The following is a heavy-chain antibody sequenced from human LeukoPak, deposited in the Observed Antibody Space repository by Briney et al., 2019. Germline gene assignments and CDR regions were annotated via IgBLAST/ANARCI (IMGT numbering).Heavy chain of an antibody. CDR1: GFTFSSHA. V-gene: IGHV3-30*04. J-gene: IGHJ4*02. CDR3: AIAAASDFDY. D-gene: IGHD6-13*01. CDR2: ISYDGNNE. Sequence: PGRSLRLSCAASGFTFSSHAMHWVRQAPGEGLEWVAVISYDGNNEYYADSVKGRFTISRDNSKNTLYLQMNSLRAEDTAVYYCAIAAASDFDYWGQGTLVTVSS.